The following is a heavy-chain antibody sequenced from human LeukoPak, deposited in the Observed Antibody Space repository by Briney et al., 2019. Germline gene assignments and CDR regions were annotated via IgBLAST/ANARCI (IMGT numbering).Heavy chain of an antibody. CDR1: GASITSGSQY. Sequence: SETLSLTCTASGASITSGSQYWSWIRQPAGKGLEWIGRLYSRGTINYNPSLKSRVTISVDTSNNQSSLRLSSVTAADTAVYFCARGGRTRVDPWGQGAQVIVAS. D-gene: IGHD1-14*01. V-gene: IGHV4-61*02. J-gene: IGHJ5*02. CDR3: ARGGRTRVDP. CDR2: LYSRGTI.